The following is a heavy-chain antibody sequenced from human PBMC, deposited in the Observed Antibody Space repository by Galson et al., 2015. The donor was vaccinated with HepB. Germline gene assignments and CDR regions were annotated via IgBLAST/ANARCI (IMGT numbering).Heavy chain of an antibody. V-gene: IGHV3-23*01. J-gene: IGHJ4*02. CDR2: ISAFGGGT. Sequence: SLRLSCAASGFTFNNYAMGWVRQAPGKGLEWVSSISAFGGGTSYADSVKGRFTISRDNSNNMVYLQMNSLRAEDTALYYCAKSDNGWYVFSYWGQGTLVTVSS. CDR1: GFTFNNYA. CDR3: AKSDNGWYVFSY. D-gene: IGHD6-19*01.